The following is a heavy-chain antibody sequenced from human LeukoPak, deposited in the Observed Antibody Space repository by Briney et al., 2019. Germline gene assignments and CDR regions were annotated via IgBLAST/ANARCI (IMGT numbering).Heavy chain of an antibody. CDR2: IYYSGST. CDR1: GGSISGYY. Sequence: PSETLSLTCTVSGGSISGYYWSWIRQPPGKGLEWIGYIYYSGSTNYNPSLKSRVTISVDTSKNQFSLKLSSVTAADTAVYYCARAAYYYGSGSLYYFDYWGQGTLVTVSS. J-gene: IGHJ4*02. CDR3: ARAAYYYGSGSLYYFDY. D-gene: IGHD3-10*01. V-gene: IGHV4-59*01.